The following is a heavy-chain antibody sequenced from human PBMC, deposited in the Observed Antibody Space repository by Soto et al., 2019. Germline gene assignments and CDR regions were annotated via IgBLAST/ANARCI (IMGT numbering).Heavy chain of an antibody. D-gene: IGHD3-22*01. CDR2: LYPNGTA. J-gene: IGHJ4*02. CDR1: VFTVSSNS. Sequence: VGSLRLSCTSSVFTVSSNSLTCVRHSPGKWLQWVSLLYPNGTAYYADSVKGRFTVSTDNSRNSVYLQMNTLRADDTAVYYCAGGQGREYKDNRGYFPLEYWGQGTLVKVSS. V-gene: IGHV3-53*01. CDR3: AGGQGREYKDNRGYFPLEY.